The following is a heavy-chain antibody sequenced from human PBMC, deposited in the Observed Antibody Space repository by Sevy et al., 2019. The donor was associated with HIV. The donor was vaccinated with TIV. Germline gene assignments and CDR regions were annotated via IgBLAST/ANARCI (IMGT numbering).Heavy chain of an antibody. J-gene: IGHJ5*02. CDR1: GFTFSSYG. V-gene: IGHV3-30*18. Sequence: GGSLRLSCAASGFTFSSYGMHWVRQAPGKGLDWVSVISYDGSNKYYADSVKGRFTISRNNSKNTMYLQMNSLRVEDTDVYYCGKGGKWLVRDWFDPWGQGTLVTVSS. D-gene: IGHD6-19*01. CDR3: GKGGKWLVRDWFDP. CDR2: ISYDGSNK.